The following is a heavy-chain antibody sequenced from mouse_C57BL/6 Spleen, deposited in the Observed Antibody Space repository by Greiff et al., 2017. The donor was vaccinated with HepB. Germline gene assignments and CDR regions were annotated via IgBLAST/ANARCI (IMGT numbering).Heavy chain of an antibody. CDR1: GYTFTSYW. Sequence: QVQLQQPGTELVKPGASVKLSCKASGYTFTSYWMHWVKQRPGQGLEWIGNINPSNGGTNYNEKFKSKATLTVDKSSSTAYMQLSSLTSEDSAVYYCARGLLTTVVYYAMDYWGQGTSVTVSS. J-gene: IGHJ4*01. CDR2: INPSNGGT. D-gene: IGHD1-1*01. CDR3: ARGLLTTVVYYAMDY. V-gene: IGHV1-53*01.